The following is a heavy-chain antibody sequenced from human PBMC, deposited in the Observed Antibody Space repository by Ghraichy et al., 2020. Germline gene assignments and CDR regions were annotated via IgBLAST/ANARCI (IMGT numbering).Heavy chain of an antibody. CDR3: ARVGITGRTEHGMDV. J-gene: IGHJ6*02. Sequence: ETLSLTCAASGFTFSSYSMNWVRQAPGKGLEWVSYMSSSSSTIYYADSVKGRFTISRDNAKSSLYLQMNSLRDEDTAVYYCARVGITGRTEHGMDVWGQGTTVTVPS. D-gene: IGHD1/OR15-1a*01. CDR1: GFTFSSYS. CDR2: MSSSSSTI. V-gene: IGHV3-48*02.